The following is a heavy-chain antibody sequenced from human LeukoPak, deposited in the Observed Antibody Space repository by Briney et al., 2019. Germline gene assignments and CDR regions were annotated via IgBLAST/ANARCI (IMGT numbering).Heavy chain of an antibody. CDR2: ISTSTTTI. J-gene: IGHJ4*02. V-gene: IGHV3-48*04. Sequence: GGSLRLSCEASGFTFSSYSMNWVRQAPGKGLEWISYISTSTTTIYYANSVKGRFTISRDNAKNSLYLQMNSLRAEDTAVYYCARGLDSSGYPYFDYWGQGTLVTVSS. D-gene: IGHD3-22*01. CDR1: GFTFSSYS. CDR3: ARGLDSSGYPYFDY.